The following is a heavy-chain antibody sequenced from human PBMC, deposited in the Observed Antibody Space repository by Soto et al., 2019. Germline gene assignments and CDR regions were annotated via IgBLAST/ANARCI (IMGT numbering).Heavy chain of an antibody. J-gene: IGHJ6*02. CDR3: ARGPSSDSGIYYYYGMDV. Sequence: SETLSLTCTVSGGSISSSSYYWGWIRQPPGKGLEWIGSIYYSGSTYYNPSLKSRVTISVDTSKNQFSLKLSSVTAADTAVYYCARGPSSDSGIYYYYGMDVWGQGTTVTVSS. CDR1: GGSISSSSYY. V-gene: IGHV4-39*01. D-gene: IGHD3-10*01. CDR2: IYYSGST.